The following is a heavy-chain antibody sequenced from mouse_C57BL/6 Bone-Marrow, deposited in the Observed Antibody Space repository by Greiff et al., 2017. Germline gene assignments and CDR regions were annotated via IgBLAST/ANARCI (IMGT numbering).Heavy chain of an antibody. CDR2: IYPGDGDT. Sequence: QVQLQQSGAELVKPGASVKISCKASGYAFSSYWMNWVKQRPGKGLEWIGQIYPGDGDTNYNGKFKGKATLTADKSSSTAYMQLSSLTSEDSAVYFCARPAGSSYPYYFDYWGQGTTLTVSS. V-gene: IGHV1-80*01. D-gene: IGHD1-1*01. J-gene: IGHJ2*01. CDR3: ARPAGSSYPYYFDY. CDR1: GYAFSSYW.